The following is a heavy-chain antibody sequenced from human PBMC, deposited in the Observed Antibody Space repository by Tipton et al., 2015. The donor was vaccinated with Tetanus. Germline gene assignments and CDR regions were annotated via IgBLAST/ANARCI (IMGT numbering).Heavy chain of an antibody. D-gene: IGHD2-2*01. CDR3: ARDRVPADYYYYGMDV. Sequence: TLSFTCTVSGGSVSSGSYYWSWIRQPPGKGLEWIGYIYYSGSTNYNPSLKSRVTISVDTSKNQFSLKLSSVTAADTAVYYCARDRVPADYYYYGMDVRGQGTTVTVSS. J-gene: IGHJ6*02. CDR2: IYYSGST. V-gene: IGHV4-61*01. CDR1: GGSVSSGSYY.